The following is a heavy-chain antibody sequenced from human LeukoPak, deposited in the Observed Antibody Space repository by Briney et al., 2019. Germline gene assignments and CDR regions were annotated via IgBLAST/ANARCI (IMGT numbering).Heavy chain of an antibody. J-gene: IGHJ4*02. Sequence: ASVKVSCKASGYIFTDYYMHWVRQAPGQGLEWMGWISAYNGNTNYAQKLQGRVTMTTDTSTSTAYMELRSLRSDDTAVYYCARAGSGWSEFDYWGQGTLVTVSS. V-gene: IGHV1-18*04. CDR1: GYIFTDYY. CDR3: ARAGSGWSEFDY. CDR2: ISAYNGNT. D-gene: IGHD6-19*01.